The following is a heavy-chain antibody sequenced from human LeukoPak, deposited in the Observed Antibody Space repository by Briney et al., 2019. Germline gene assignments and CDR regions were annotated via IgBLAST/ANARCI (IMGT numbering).Heavy chain of an antibody. D-gene: IGHD6-13*01. CDR3: ARGQHSSSWMIDY. J-gene: IGHJ4*02. CDR2: SNAANGNT. CDR1: GYTFTIYA. V-gene: IGHV1-3*02. Sequence: ASVTVSFTASGYTFTIYAMHWVRQAPGQRLKWMGWSNAANGNTEYSQEFQGRVTITRDTSASTAYMEVSSLRSEDMAVYYCARGQHSSSWMIDYWGQGSLVTVSS.